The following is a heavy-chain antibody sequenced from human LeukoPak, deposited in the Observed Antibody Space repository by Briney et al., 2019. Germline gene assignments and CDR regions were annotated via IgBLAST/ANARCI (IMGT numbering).Heavy chain of an antibody. CDR1: GFTFSTYT. J-gene: IGHJ3*01. V-gene: IGHV3-21*04. CDR3: ARSSYSSSSSV. CDR2: IGNNGGGI. Sequence: GGSLRLSCAASGFTFSTYTMYWVRHPPGKRLEWVSIIGNNGGGIHYADSVKGRFTISRDNAKNSLYLQINSLRAEDTAVYYCARSSYSSSSSVWGQGTMVTVSS. D-gene: IGHD6-6*01.